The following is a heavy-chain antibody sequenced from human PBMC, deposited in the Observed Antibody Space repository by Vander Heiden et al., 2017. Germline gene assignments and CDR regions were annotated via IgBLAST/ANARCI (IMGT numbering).Heavy chain of an antibody. CDR3: AKDPGPATRWLQLREYFDY. CDR2: ISGSGGST. Sequence: EVQLLESGGGLVQPGGSLSLSSAASGFTFSSYAMGWVRQARGKGLEWVSAISGSGGSTYYADSVKGRFTISRDNSKNTLYLQMNSLRAEDTAVYYCAKDPGPATRWLQLREYFDYWGQGTLVTVSS. J-gene: IGHJ4*02. CDR1: GFTFSSYA. D-gene: IGHD5-12*01. V-gene: IGHV3-23*01.